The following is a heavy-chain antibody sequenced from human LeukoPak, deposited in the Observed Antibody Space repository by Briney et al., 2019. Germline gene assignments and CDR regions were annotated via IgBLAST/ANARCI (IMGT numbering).Heavy chain of an antibody. CDR3: ARDLGQYYDTSDNWFDP. CDR1: GFTFSSYG. D-gene: IGHD3-22*01. CDR2: IRDDGSNK. Sequence: GGSLRLSCAASGFTFSSYGMHWVRQAPGKGLEWVAFIRDDGSNKHYADSVKGRFTISRDNSKNTLYVQMNSLRAEDTAVYYCARDLGQYYDTSDNWFDPWGQGTLVTVSS. J-gene: IGHJ5*02. V-gene: IGHV3-30*02.